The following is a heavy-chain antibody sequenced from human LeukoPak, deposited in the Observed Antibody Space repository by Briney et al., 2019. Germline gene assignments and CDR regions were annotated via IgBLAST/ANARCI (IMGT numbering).Heavy chain of an antibody. Sequence: GESLKISCKGSGYRFSTYWIGWVRQMPGKGLEWMGIIYPGDSDTRYSPSFQGQVTISADKSISTAYLQWSSLKASDTAMYYCARLKSTRYCSGDSCYSSQGVFDYWGQGTLVTVSS. D-gene: IGHD2-15*01. CDR1: GYRFSTYW. CDR2: IYPGDSDT. V-gene: IGHV5-51*01. CDR3: ARLKSTRYCSGDSCYSSQGVFDY. J-gene: IGHJ4*02.